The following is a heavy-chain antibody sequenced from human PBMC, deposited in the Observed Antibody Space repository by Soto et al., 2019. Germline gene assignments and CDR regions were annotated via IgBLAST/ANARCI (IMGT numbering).Heavy chain of an antibody. J-gene: IGHJ5*01. D-gene: IGHD4-17*01. CDR3: AKDTRYADYVRWFDS. CDR2: ITASGGRT. V-gene: IGHV3-23*01. Sequence: EVHLLESGGGLVQPGGSLRLSCTASGFTFSSYAMTWVRQAPGRGLEGVSGITASGGRTFYADSVKGRFTISRENSSSTLYLQMNRLRAEDTAVYYCAKDTRYADYVRWFDSWGQGTLVTVSS. CDR1: GFTFSSYA.